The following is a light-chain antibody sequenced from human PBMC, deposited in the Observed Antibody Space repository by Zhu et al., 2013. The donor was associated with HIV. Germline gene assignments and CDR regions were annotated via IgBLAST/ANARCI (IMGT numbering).Light chain of an antibody. Sequence: QSVLTQPPSVSGAPGQRVTISCTGTTSNVGTNDVYWYQQLPGTAPKLLIYGNSNRPSGIPDRFSGSKSGTSASLAITGLRPEDVADYFCQSYDNSLTVVFGGGTKVTVL. J-gene: IGLJ2*01. CDR1: TSNVGTND. CDR2: GNS. CDR3: QSYDNSLTVV. V-gene: IGLV1-40*01.